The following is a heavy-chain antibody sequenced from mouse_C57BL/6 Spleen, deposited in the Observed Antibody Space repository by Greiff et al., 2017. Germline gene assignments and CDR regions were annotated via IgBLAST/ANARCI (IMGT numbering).Heavy chain of an antibody. CDR3: ARSNSNYEGDAMDY. D-gene: IGHD2-5*01. CDR2: INPNNGGT. J-gene: IGHJ4*01. CDR1: GYTFTDYN. V-gene: IGHV1-22*01. Sequence: VHVKQSGPELVKPGASVKMSCKASGYTFTDYNMHWVKQSHGKSLEWIGYINPNNGGTSYNQKFKGKATLTVNKSSSTAYMELRSLTSEDSAVYYCARSNSNYEGDAMDYWGQGTSVTVSS.